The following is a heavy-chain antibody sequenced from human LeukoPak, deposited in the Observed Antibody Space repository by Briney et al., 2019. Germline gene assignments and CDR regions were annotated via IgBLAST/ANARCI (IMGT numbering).Heavy chain of an antibody. CDR3: ARGRSITILRGVAISDGFAI. CDR2: IDTTTSYK. J-gene: IGHJ3*02. D-gene: IGHD3-10*01. CDR1: GFTFSTHG. Sequence: GGSLRLSCAASGFTFSTHGMNWVRQAPGKGLEWVSFIDTTTSYKYYADSVKGRFTISRDNAKNSLYLQMNSLRADDTAFYYCARGRSITILRGVAISDGFAIWGQGTMVTVSS. V-gene: IGHV3-21*01.